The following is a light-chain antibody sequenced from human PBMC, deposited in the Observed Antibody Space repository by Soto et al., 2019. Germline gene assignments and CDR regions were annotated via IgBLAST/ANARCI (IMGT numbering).Light chain of an antibody. J-gene: IGLJ7*01. Sequence: QAVVTQEPSLTVSPGGTVTLTCGSSTGAVTSGHYPYWFQQKPGQAPRTLIYDTSNKHSWTPARFSGSLLGGKAALTLSGAQPEDEAAYYCLLSYRGALNVFGGGTQLPVL. CDR3: LLSYRGALNV. V-gene: IGLV7-46*01. CDR1: TGAVTSGHY. CDR2: DTS.